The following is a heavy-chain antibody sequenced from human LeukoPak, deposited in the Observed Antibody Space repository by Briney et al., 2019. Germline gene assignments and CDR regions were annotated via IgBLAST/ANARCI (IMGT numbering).Heavy chain of an antibody. V-gene: IGHV4-59*08. J-gene: IGHJ4*02. CDR2: IYYSGST. CDR3: ARRNRGIVGAPFDY. D-gene: IGHD1-26*01. CDR1: GGSFSGYY. Sequence: SETLSLTCAVYGGSFSGYYWSWIRQPPGKGLEWIAFIYYSGSTNYNPSLKSRVAISVDTSKKQVSLKLNSVTAADTAVYYCARRNRGIVGAPFDYWGQGTLVTVSS.